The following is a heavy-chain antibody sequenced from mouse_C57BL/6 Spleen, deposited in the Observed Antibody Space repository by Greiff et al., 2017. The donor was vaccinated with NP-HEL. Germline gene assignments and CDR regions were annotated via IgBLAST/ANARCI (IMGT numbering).Heavy chain of an antibody. D-gene: IGHD4-1*01. CDR2: IYPGDGDT. CDR1: GYAFSSSW. J-gene: IGHJ3*01. V-gene: IGHV1-82*01. Sequence: VQLQQSGPELVKPGASVKISCKASGYAFSSSWMNWVKQRPGKGLEWIGRIYPGDGDTNYNGKFKGKATLTADKSSSTAYMQLSSLTSEDSAVYFCARERETGTTFAYWGQGTLVTVSA. CDR3: ARERETGTTFAY.